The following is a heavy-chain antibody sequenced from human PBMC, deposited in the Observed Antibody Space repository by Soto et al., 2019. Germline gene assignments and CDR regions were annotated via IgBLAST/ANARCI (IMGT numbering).Heavy chain of an antibody. D-gene: IGHD2-15*01. CDR2: ISDSGVST. CDR3: VRGRSDSLMDV. V-gene: IGHV3-23*01. CDR1: GFTFSSFA. Sequence: GGSLRLSCAASGFTFSSFAMSWVRQAPGKGLEWVSAISDSGVSTYYADSVKGRFTISRDDDKNSLYLQMNSLRDDDTAEYYCVRGRSDSLMDVWGQGTKVTVSS. J-gene: IGHJ6*02.